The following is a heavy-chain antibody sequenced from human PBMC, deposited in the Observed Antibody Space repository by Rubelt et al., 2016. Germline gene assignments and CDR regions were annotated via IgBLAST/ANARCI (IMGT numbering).Heavy chain of an antibody. Sequence: QVQLQESGPGLVKPSETLSLTCTVSGGSISSSSYYWGWIRQPPGKGLEWIGSIYYSGSTYYNPSLKSCVTISVDTSKNQFSLKLSSVTAADTAVYYCARQSRAGGSSWPFDYWGQGTLVTVSS. D-gene: IGHD6-13*01. CDR1: GGSISSSSYY. J-gene: IGHJ4*02. CDR3: ARQSRAGGSSWPFDY. CDR2: IYYSGST. V-gene: IGHV4-39*01.